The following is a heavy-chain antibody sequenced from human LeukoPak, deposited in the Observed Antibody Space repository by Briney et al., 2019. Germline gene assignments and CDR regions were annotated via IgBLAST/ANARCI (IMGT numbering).Heavy chain of an antibody. D-gene: IGHD3-3*01. J-gene: IGHJ4*02. CDR1: GGTFSSYA. CDR2: IIPIFGTA. Sequence: SVKVSCKASGGTFSSYAISWVRQAPGQGLEWMGGIIPIFGTANYAQKFQGRVTITADEPTSTAYMELSSLRSEDTAVYYCARDSIFGVVKTENWGQGTLVTVSS. V-gene: IGHV1-69*01. CDR3: ARDSIFGVVKTEN.